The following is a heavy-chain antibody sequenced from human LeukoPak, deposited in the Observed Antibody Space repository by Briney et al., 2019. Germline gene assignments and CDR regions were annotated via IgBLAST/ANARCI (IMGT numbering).Heavy chain of an antibody. CDR3: ARSFIVGATSRYYFKY. J-gene: IGHJ4*02. D-gene: IGHD1-26*01. Sequence: ASVKDSCKASVYIFISYYMHWVRQAPGQGLEWMGIINLSGGSTSYAQKFQGRVTMTRDTSTSTVYMELSSLRSEDTAVYYCARSFIVGATSRYYFKYWGQGTLVTVSS. CDR2: INLSGGST. V-gene: IGHV1-46*01. CDR1: VYIFISYY.